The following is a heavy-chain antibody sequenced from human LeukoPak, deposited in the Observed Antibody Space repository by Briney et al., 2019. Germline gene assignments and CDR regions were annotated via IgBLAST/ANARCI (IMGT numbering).Heavy chain of an antibody. V-gene: IGHV1-69*05. D-gene: IGHD6-6*01. CDR1: GGTFSSYA. CDR2: IIPIFGTA. CDR3: AREGGIAARPRNYYYYMDV. J-gene: IGHJ6*03. Sequence: SVKVSCKASGGTFSSYAISWVRQAPGQGLEWMGGIIPIFGTASCAQKFQGRVTITTDESTSTAYMELSSLRSEDTAVYYCAREGGIAARPRNYYYYMDVWGKGTTVTVSS.